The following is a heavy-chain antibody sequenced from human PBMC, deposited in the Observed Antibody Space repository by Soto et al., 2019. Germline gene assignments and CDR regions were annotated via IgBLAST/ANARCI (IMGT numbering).Heavy chain of an antibody. CDR2: ISAYNGNT. D-gene: IGHD3-10*01. CDR3: ASHYYGSGSHQGYYYGMDV. Sequence: GASVKVSCKASGYTFTSYGISWVRQAPGQGLEWMGWISAYNGNTNYAQKLQGRVTMTTDTSTSTAYMELRSLRSDDTAVYYCASHYYGSGSHQGYYYGMDVWGKGTTVTVSS. J-gene: IGHJ6*04. CDR1: GYTFTSYG. V-gene: IGHV1-18*04.